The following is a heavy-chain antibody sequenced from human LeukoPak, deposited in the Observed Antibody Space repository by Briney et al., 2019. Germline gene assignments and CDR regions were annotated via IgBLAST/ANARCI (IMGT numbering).Heavy chain of an antibody. CDR1: GYTFTGYY. CDR2: INPNSGGT. Sequence: ASVKVSCKASGYTFTGYYMHWVRQAPGQGLEWMGWINPNSGGTNYAQKFQGRVTMTRDTSISTAYMELSRLRSDDTAVYYCARDYYGSGLQVNDYWGQGTLVTVSS. CDR3: ARDYYGSGLQVNDY. V-gene: IGHV1-2*02. D-gene: IGHD3-10*01. J-gene: IGHJ4*02.